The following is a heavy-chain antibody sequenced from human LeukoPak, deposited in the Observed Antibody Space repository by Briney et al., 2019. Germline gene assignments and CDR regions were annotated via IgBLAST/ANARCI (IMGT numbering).Heavy chain of an antibody. CDR1: GFTFSSYS. D-gene: IGHD6-19*01. CDR2: ISSSSSYI. CDR3: ARDHLDSSGWLITVCDY. V-gene: IGHV3-21*01. J-gene: IGHJ4*02. Sequence: GGSLRLSCAASGFTFSSYSMNWVRQAPGKGLEWVSSISSSSSYIYYADSVKGRFTISRDNAKNSLYLQMNSLRAEDTAVYYCARDHLDSSGWLITVCDYWGQGTLVTVSS.